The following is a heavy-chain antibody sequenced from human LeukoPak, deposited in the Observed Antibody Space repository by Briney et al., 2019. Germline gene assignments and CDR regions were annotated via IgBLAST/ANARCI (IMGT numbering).Heavy chain of an antibody. CDR2: IHHSGST. V-gene: IGHV4-34*01. Sequence: SETLSLTCAVYGGSFSGYYWSWIRQPPGKGLEWIGEIHHSGSTNYNPSLKSRVTISVATSKNQFSLKLSSVTAADTAVYYCARLRRGYSYGSSTYYYYMDVWGKGTTVTVSS. CDR3: ARLRRGYSYGSSTYYYYMDV. CDR1: GGSFSGYY. J-gene: IGHJ6*03. D-gene: IGHD5-18*01.